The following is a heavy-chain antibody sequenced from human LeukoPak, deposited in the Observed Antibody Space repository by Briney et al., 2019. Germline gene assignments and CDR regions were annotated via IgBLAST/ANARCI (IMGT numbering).Heavy chain of an antibody. J-gene: IGHJ4*02. CDR2: IIPILGIA. CDR1: GGTFSSYA. V-gene: IGHV1-69*04. Sequence: SVKVSCKASGGTFSSYAISWVRQAPGQGLEWMGRIIPILGIANYAQKFQGRVTITADKSTSTAYMELSSLRSEDTAVYYCATEGVVVPAASQQNDYWGQGTPVTVSS. D-gene: IGHD2-2*01. CDR3: ATEGVVVPAASQQNDY.